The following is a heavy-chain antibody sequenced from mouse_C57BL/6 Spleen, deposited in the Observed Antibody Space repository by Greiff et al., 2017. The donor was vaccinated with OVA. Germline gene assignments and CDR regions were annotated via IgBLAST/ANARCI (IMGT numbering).Heavy chain of an antibody. CDR2: IDPSDSYT. V-gene: IGHV1-69*01. Sequence: VQLQQPGAELVMPGASVKLSCKASGYTFPSYWLHWVKQRPGQGLEWIGEIDPSDSYTNYNQKFKGKSTWTVDKSSSTAYMQLSSLTSEDSAVYYCARGDSNYSWFAYWGQGTLVTVSA. CDR3: ARGDSNYSWFAY. J-gene: IGHJ3*01. D-gene: IGHD2-5*01. CDR1: GYTFPSYW.